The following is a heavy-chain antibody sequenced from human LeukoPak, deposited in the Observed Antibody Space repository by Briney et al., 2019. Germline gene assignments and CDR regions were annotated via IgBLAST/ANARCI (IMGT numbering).Heavy chain of an antibody. CDR2: IWYDGSNK. V-gene: IGHV3-33*01. CDR1: GFTFSSYG. Sequence: GGSLRLSCAASGFTFSSYGMHWVRQAPGKGLECVAVIWYDGSNKYYADSVKGRFTISRDNSKNTLYLQMNSLRAEDTAVYYCARVFSGYDYGVVDYWGQGTLVTVSS. D-gene: IGHD5-12*01. J-gene: IGHJ4*02. CDR3: ARVFSGYDYGVVDY.